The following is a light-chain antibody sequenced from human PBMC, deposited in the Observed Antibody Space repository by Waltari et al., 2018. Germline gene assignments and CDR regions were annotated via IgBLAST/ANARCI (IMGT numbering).Light chain of an antibody. CDR2: AAS. Sequence: IQLTQSPPTLPASVGDRVTITCRASQGISNFLAWYQQKPGKAPEVLIFAASTLRTGVPSRFSGRGSGTDFTLTISSLQPEDFATYFCQQLDTYPRTFGQGTKVEIK. J-gene: IGKJ1*01. V-gene: IGKV1-9*01. CDR3: QQLDTYPRT. CDR1: QGISNF.